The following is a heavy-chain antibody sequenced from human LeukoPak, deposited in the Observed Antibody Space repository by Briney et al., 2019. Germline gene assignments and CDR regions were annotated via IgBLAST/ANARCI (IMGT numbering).Heavy chain of an antibody. CDR3: ARGSSWNRANMDV. J-gene: IGHJ6*03. Sequence: SETLSLTCTVSGGSISSFYWSWIRQPPGKGLEWIGYIYASGSTNYNPSLKSRVTISVDTSKNQFSLKLSSVTAADTAVYYCARGSSWNRANMDVWGKGTSVTVSS. V-gene: IGHV4-4*09. D-gene: IGHD1-20*01. CDR1: GGSISSFY. CDR2: IYASGST.